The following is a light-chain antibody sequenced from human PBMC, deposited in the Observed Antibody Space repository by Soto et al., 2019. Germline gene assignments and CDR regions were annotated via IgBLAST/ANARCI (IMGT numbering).Light chain of an antibody. J-gene: IGKJ4*01. CDR1: QSVNSGF. V-gene: IGKV3-20*01. Sequence: EIVLTQSPGTLSLSPGERATLSCRASQSVNSGFLAWYQQKLGQAPRLLIYGASNRATGIPDRFSGSGSGTDFTLTISRLEPEDFAVYYCQQYGGTLTFGGGTKVEIK. CDR3: QQYGGTLT. CDR2: GAS.